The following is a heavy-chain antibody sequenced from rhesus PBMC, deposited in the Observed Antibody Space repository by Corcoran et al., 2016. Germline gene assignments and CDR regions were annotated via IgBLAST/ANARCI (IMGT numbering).Heavy chain of an antibody. D-gene: IGHD3-3*01. CDR3: ARDEGYYNLWTGPGYFDY. Sequence: QVQLQESGPGLVKPSETLSLTCAVSGGSISDDYYWSWIRQPPGKGLEWIGYIYGSGGGTNYNPSLKNRVTISIDTSKNQVSLKLSSVTAADTAVYYCARDEGYYNLWTGPGYFDYWGQGVLVTVSS. CDR1: GGSISDDYY. V-gene: IGHV4-106*01. CDR2: IYGSGGGT. J-gene: IGHJ4*01.